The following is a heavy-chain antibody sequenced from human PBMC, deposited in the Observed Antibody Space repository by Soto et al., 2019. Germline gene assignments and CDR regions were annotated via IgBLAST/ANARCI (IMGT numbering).Heavy chain of an antibody. V-gene: IGHV3-30-3*01. CDR2: ISYDGSNE. J-gene: IGHJ6*02. Sequence: QVQLVESGGGVVQPGRSLRLSCAASGFTFSSYAMHWVRQAPGKGLEWVTVISYDGSNEYYADSVKGRFTISRDNSKNXXYLQMNSLRAEDTAVYYCARDYYRFNSGYGFSMDVWGRGTTVTVSS. D-gene: IGHD5-12*01. CDR3: ARDYYRFNSGYGFSMDV. CDR1: GFTFSSYA.